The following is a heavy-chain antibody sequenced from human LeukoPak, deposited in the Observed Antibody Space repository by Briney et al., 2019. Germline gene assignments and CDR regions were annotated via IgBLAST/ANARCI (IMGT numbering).Heavy chain of an antibody. Sequence: SETPSLTCTVSGGPLSAYYWTWIRQPPGKGLEWIGYIYDTGNTNYNPSLKSRVTISVDTSKNQFSLKLTSVTAADTAVYYCASGETGSTLGGYWGQGTLVTVSS. CDR3: ASGETGSTLGGY. J-gene: IGHJ4*02. V-gene: IGHV4-59*01. CDR1: GGPLSAYY. CDR2: IYDTGNT. D-gene: IGHD1-1*01.